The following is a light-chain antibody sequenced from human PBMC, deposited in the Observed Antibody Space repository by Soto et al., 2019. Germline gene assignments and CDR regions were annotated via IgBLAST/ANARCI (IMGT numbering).Light chain of an antibody. CDR1: QSVSMW. CDR2: KAS. V-gene: IGKV1-5*03. J-gene: IGKJ1*01. CDR3: QHYNSSSEA. Sequence: DIEMTQSPSTLSASVGDRVTITCRASQSVSMWLAWSQQKPGKAPKLLIYKASTLKSGVPSRFRGSGSGTEFTLTISSLQPDDFATYYCQHYNSSSEAFGQGTKVDIK.